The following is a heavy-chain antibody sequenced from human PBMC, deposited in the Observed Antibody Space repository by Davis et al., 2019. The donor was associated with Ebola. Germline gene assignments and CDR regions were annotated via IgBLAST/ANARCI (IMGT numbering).Heavy chain of an antibody. CDR2: INGEGNYV. J-gene: IGHJ4*02. Sequence: HTGGSLRLSCVASGSTFRNYWMHWVRHVPGKGLVWVSRINGEGNYVDYADSVKGRFTISRDNSKNTLYLQMTSLRAEDSAVYYCARDRTGSSGWEWGQGTLVTVSS. CDR1: GSTFRNYW. V-gene: IGHV3-74*01. CDR3: ARDRTGSSGWE. D-gene: IGHD6-19*01.